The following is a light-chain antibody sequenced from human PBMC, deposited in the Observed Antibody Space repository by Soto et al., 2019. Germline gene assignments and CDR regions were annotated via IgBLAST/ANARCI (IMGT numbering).Light chain of an antibody. CDR3: QHYNSHSAHA. V-gene: IGKV1-5*01. J-gene: IGKJ4*01. CDR1: QTISNW. CDR2: DAS. Sequence: DIQMTQSPSTLSASIGDRVTITCRASQTISNWLAWYQQKPGKPPRLLIYDASRSQTGVPSRFSGIGSGTEFTLTITRLQPDDVATYYCQHYNSHSAHAFGGGSKVELK.